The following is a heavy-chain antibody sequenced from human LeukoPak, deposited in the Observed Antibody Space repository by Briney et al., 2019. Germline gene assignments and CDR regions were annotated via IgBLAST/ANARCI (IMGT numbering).Heavy chain of an antibody. V-gene: IGHV4-61*02. CDR3: ARGDTAMVID. CDR2: IYTSGSP. J-gene: IGHJ4*02. D-gene: IGHD5-18*01. CDR1: GASIYSGSYY. Sequence: SQTLSLTCTVSGASIYSGSYYWTWIRQPAGKGLEWIGRIYTSGSPDFSPSLKSRVTISLDMSKNQFSLTLTSVTAEDTAVYYCARGDTAMVIDWGQGTLVTVSS.